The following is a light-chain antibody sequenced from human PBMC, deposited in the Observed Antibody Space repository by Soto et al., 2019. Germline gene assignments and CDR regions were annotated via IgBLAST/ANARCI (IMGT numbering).Light chain of an antibody. J-gene: IGLJ2*01. CDR1: SSNIGADYD. CDR3: QSYDSSLSVVV. V-gene: IGLV1-40*01. CDR2: GNS. Sequence: QSVLTQPPSVSGAPGQRVTLSCTGSSSNIGADYDVHWYQHLPGTAPKVLIYGNSNRPSGVPDRISGSKSGTSASLAITGLQAEDEADYYCQSYDSSLSVVVFGGGTKVTVL.